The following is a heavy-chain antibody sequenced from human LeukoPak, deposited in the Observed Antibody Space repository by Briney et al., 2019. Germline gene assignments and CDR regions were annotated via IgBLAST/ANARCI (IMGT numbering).Heavy chain of an antibody. D-gene: IGHD3-9*01. CDR3: ARRNYDILTGYYNDYFDY. CDR1: GYSFTSYW. CDR2: IDPSDSYT. J-gene: IGHJ4*02. V-gene: IGHV5-10-1*04. Sequence: GESLKISCKGSGYSFTSYWITWVRQMPGKGLEWMGTIDPSDSYTNYSPSFQGQVTISADKSINTAYLQWSSLKASDTAMYYCARRNYDILTGYYNDYFDYWGQGTLVTVSS.